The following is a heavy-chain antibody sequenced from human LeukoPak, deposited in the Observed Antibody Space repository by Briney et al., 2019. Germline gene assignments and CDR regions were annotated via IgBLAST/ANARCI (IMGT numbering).Heavy chain of an antibody. J-gene: IGHJ4*02. D-gene: IGHD3-22*01. CDR3: AKDRFVGKYYYDSSGRSGYFDY. V-gene: IGHV3-13*01. CDR1: GFTFSSFD. Sequence: PGGSLRLSCAASGFTFSSFDMHWVRQPTGQGLEWVSTIGTASDTYYPGSVEGRFTLSRDNSKNTLYLQMNSLRAEDTAVYYCAKDRFVGKYYYDSSGRSGYFDYWGQGTLVTVSS. CDR2: IGTASDT.